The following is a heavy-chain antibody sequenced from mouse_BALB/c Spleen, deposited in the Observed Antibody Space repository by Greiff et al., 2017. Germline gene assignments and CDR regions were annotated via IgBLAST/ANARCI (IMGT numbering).Heavy chain of an antibody. CDR1: GYAFSSYW. Sequence: QVQLKQSGAELVRPGSSVTISCKASGYAFSSYWMNWVKQRPGQGLEWIGQIYPGDGDTNYNGKFKGKATLTADKSSSTAYMQLSSLTSEDSAVYFCARLRDAMDYWGQGTSVTVSS. D-gene: IGHD1-2*01. J-gene: IGHJ4*01. CDR3: ARLRDAMDY. V-gene: IGHV1-80*01. CDR2: IYPGDGDT.